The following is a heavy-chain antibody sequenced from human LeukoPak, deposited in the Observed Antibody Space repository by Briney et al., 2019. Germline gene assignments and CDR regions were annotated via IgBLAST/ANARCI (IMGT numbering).Heavy chain of an antibody. CDR1: GSTFSSYG. CDR2: IWYDGSNK. CDR3: ARDHDYGGNSPFDY. Sequence: GRSLRLSCAASGSTFSSYGMHWVRQAPGKGLEWVAVIWYDGSNKYYADSVKGRFTISRDNSKNTLYLQMNSLRAEDTAVYYCARDHDYGGNSPFDYWGQGTLVTVSS. D-gene: IGHD4-23*01. J-gene: IGHJ4*02. V-gene: IGHV3-33*01.